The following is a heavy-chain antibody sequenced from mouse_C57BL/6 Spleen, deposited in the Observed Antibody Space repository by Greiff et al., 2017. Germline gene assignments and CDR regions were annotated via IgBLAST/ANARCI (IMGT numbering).Heavy chain of an antibody. CDR2: IDPSDSYT. CDR3: ASSNSDY. V-gene: IGHV1-50*01. Sequence: QVQLQQSGAELVKPGASVKLSCKASGYTFTSYWMQWVKQRPGQGLEWIGEIDPSDSYTNYNQKFKGKATLTVDTSSSTAYMQLSSLTSEDSAVYYCASSNSDYWGQGTTLTVSS. CDR1: GYTFTSYW. J-gene: IGHJ2*01.